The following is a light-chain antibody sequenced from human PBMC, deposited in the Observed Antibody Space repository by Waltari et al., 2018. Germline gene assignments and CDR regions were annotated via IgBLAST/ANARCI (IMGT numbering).Light chain of an antibody. CDR2: GKN. V-gene: IGLV3-19*01. CDR3: SSRDIRGIQLL. Sequence: SSALTQDPAASVALGQTVRITCQGDSLNSYYASWYQQTAGHAPLLVIDGKNKRPSGIPDRFSGSSLGDTSSLTITAARAEEEADYYCSSRDIRGIQLLFGGGTKLTVL. J-gene: IGLJ3*02. CDR1: SLNSYY.